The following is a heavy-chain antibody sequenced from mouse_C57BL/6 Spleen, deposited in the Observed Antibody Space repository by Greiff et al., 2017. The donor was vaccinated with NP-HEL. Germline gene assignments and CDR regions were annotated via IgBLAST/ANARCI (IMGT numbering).Heavy chain of an antibody. V-gene: IGHV1-18*01. CDR3: ARLTTVVATNWYFDV. D-gene: IGHD1-1*01. CDR1: GYTFTDYN. CDR2: INPNNGGT. Sequence: VQLKESGPELVKPGASVKIPCKASGYTFTDYNMDWVKQSHGKSLEWIGDINPNNGGTIYNQKFKGKATLTVDKSSSTAYMELRSLTSEDTAVYYCARLTTVVATNWYFDVWGTGTTVTVSS. J-gene: IGHJ1*03.